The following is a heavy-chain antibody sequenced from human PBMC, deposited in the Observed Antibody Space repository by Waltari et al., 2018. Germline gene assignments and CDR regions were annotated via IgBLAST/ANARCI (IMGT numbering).Heavy chain of an antibody. V-gene: IGHV4-38-2*01. J-gene: IGHJ3*01. CDR3: TRRMMTAIAGGGASDV. Sequence: QVQMQESGPRLVKPSETLSLSCAVSGYSISSGWYWVWMRHLPGKGLEWIGSLYGTATTSYSPSLQSRVTISSDTSTNNFYLNLTSVTAADPATYYCTRRMMTAIAGGGASDVWGQGTLVTVSS. CDR1: GYSISSGWY. D-gene: IGHD2-21*01. CDR2: LYGTATT.